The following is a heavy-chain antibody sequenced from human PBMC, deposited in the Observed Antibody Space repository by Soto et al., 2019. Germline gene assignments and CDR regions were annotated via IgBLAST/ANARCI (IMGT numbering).Heavy chain of an antibody. J-gene: IGHJ4*02. D-gene: IGHD6-19*01. CDR1: GFSFSSCA. Sequence: QVQLVESGGGVVQPGRSLRLSCAASGFSFSSCAMHWVRQAPGKGLEWVEDISHDGSNKYYADAVKGRFTTSRDNSGNTVYLQVNSLRPDDTAVSYCARVNMAVAGIAYCFAYWGQGTLVTVSS. CDR3: ARVNMAVAGIAYCFAY. CDR2: ISHDGSNK. V-gene: IGHV3-30-3*01.